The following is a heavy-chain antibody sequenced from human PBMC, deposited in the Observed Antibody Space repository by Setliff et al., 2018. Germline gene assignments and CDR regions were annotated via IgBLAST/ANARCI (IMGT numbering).Heavy chain of an antibody. Sequence: SETLSLTCTVSRGPINSHYWSWIRQPAGKGLEWIGRIYADGSTNYNPSLKSRVTMSIDTSKTQFFLEVRSVTAADTAVYYCARDRGSNNSPEDLEYWGLGTLVTVS. CDR1: RGPINSHY. D-gene: IGHD1-20*01. J-gene: IGHJ4*02. CDR3: ARDRGSNNSPEDLEY. V-gene: IGHV4-4*07. CDR2: IYADGST.